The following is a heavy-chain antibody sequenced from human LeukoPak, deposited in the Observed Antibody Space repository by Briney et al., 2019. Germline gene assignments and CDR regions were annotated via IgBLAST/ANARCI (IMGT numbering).Heavy chain of an antibody. Sequence: GGSLRLSCAASGISFSSYWMSWVRQAPGKGLEWVANIKQDGSDKNYVDSVKGRFTISRDSAKNALYLQMNSLRAEDTAVYYCASAWGMDVWGQGTTVTVSS. CDR1: GISFSSYW. CDR2: IKQDGSDK. J-gene: IGHJ6*02. V-gene: IGHV3-7*01. CDR3: ASAWGMDV.